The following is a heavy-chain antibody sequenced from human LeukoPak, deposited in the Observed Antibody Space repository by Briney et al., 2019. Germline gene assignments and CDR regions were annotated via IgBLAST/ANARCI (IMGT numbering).Heavy chain of an antibody. CDR1: GYTLTELS. D-gene: IGHD4-17*01. CDR3: AIDWYGDYHTTFDY. V-gene: IGHV1-24*01. J-gene: IGHJ4*02. Sequence: GASLKVSCKVSGYTLTELSMHWVRQAPGKGLEWMGGFDPEDGETIYAQKFQGRVTMTEDTSTDTAYMELSSLRSEDTAVYYCAIDWYGDYHTTFDYWGQGTLVTVSS. CDR2: FDPEDGET.